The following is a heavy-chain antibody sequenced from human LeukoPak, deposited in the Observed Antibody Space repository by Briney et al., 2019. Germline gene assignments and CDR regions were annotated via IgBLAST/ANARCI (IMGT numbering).Heavy chain of an antibody. CDR1: GFTFSSYW. D-gene: IGHD4-17*01. J-gene: IGHJ6*03. CDR2: INSDGSST. Sequence: GGSLRLSCAASGFTFSSYWMHWVRQAPGKGLVWVSRINSDGSSTSYADSVKGRFTISRDNAKNTLYLQMNSLRAEDTAVYYCASTTVTNYYYYYMDVWGKGTTVTVSS. V-gene: IGHV3-74*01. CDR3: ASTTVTNYYYYYMDV.